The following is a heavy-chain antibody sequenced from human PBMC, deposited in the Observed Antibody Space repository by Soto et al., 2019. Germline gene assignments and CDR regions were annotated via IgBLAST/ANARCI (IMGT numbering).Heavy chain of an antibody. CDR1: GFSLSSARVG. CDR2: IFSNDEK. Sequence: SGPTLVNPTETLTLTCTVSGFSLSSARVGVSWIRQPPGKALEWLAHIFSNDEKSYSTSLKSRLTISKDTSKSQVVLTMTNMDPVDAATYYCARIHDFGGNSYYFDYWGQGTQVTVSS. V-gene: IGHV2-26*01. CDR3: ARIHDFGGNSYYFDY. D-gene: IGHD4-17*01. J-gene: IGHJ4*02.